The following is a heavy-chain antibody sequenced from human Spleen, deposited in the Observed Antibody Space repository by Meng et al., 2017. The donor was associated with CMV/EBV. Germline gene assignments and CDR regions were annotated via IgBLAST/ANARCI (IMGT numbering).Heavy chain of an antibody. J-gene: IGHJ4*02. CDR3: AREGPRYQLLFEDY. CDR2: IKQDGSEK. CDR1: GFTFNSYA. V-gene: IGHV3-7*01. Sequence: GGSLRLSCAASGFTFNSYAVHWVRQAPGKGLEWVANIKQDGSEKYYVDSLKGRIAISRDNANNSVYLQINSLRAEDTAVYYCAREGPRYQLLFEDYWGQGTLVTVSS. D-gene: IGHD1-7*01.